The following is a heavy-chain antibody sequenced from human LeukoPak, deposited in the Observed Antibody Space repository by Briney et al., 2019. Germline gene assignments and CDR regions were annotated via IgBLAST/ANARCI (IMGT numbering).Heavy chain of an antibody. Sequence: GASVNVSCKASGGTFSSYAISWVRQAPGQGLEWMGGIIPIFGTANYAQKFQGRVTITADESTSTAYMELSSLRSEDTAVYYCARGDDSSSGKLAYWGQGTLVTVSS. CDR3: ARGDDSSSGKLAY. V-gene: IGHV1-69*13. J-gene: IGHJ4*02. CDR1: GGTFSSYA. D-gene: IGHD6-6*01. CDR2: IIPIFGTA.